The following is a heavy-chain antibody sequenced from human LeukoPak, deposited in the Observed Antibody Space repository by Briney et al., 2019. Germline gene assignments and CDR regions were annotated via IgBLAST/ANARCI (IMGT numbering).Heavy chain of an antibody. V-gene: IGHV3-33*08. Sequence: GGSLRLSCAASGFTFSSNAMHWVRQAPGKGLEWVAVIWYDGSNQEYADSVRGRFTISRDSSKNTVYLQMNSLRDDDTAVYYCARDVDTSGHFSRFDPWGQGTLVTVSS. CDR2: IWYDGSNQ. J-gene: IGHJ5*02. D-gene: IGHD3-22*01. CDR1: GFTFSSNA. CDR3: ARDVDTSGHFSRFDP.